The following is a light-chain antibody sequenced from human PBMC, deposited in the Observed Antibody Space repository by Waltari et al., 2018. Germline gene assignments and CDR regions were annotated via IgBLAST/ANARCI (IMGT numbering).Light chain of an antibody. CDR2: DTS. Sequence: VILTQSPAILSLSPGERASLSCRASQSVSSFLAWYQQRPGQAPRLLIYDTSTRASDTPDRFSGSGSGTDFTLTISSVEPEDFAVYYCQNYRRPPLIFGGGTKVEIK. CDR3: QNYRRPPLI. CDR1: QSVSSF. V-gene: IGKV3-20*01. J-gene: IGKJ4*01.